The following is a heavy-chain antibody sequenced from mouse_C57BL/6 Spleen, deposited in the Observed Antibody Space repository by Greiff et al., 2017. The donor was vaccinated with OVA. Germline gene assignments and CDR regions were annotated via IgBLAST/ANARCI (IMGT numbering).Heavy chain of an antibody. J-gene: IGHJ2*01. CDR2: IYPRSGNT. CDR1: GYTFTSYG. D-gene: IGHD1-1*01. V-gene: IGHV1-81*01. CDR3: ARVTTVVEGFDY. Sequence: QVQLKQSGAELARPGASVKLSCKASGYTFTSYGISWVKQRTGQGLEWIGEIYPRSGNTYYNEKFKGKATLTEDKSSSTAYMELRSLTSEDSAVYFCARVTTVVEGFDYWGQGTTLTVSS.